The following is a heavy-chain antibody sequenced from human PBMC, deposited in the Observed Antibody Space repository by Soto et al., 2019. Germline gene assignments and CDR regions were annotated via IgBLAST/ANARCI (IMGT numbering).Heavy chain of an antibody. CDR1: GGSFSGYY. CDR3: ARTREYSQGYRWTKVTTFFDY. D-gene: IGHD4-17*01. V-gene: IGHV4-34*01. J-gene: IGHJ4*02. CDR2: INHSGST. Sequence: SETLSLTCAVYGGSFSGYYWSWIRQPPGKGLEWIGEINHSGSTNYNPSLKSRVTISVDTSKNQFSLKLSSVTAADTAVYYCARTREYSQGYRWTKVTTFFDYWGQGTRVTVSS.